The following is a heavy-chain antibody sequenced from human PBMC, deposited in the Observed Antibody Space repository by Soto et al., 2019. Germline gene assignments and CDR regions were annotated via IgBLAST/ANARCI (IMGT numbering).Heavy chain of an antibody. CDR2: IYSDDNT. CDR1: GITATNGH. J-gene: IGHJ4*02. Sequence: DVQLVKSGGGLIQPGGSLRLSCAASGITATNGHMSWVRQAPGKGLEWVSVIYSDDNTYYADCVKGRFTISRDTSKNTVYLQMNSLRAEDTAVYYCARDWNGDKYFDFWDQGSLVTVSS. CDR3: ARDWNGDKYFDF. V-gene: IGHV3-53*01. D-gene: IGHD4-17*01.